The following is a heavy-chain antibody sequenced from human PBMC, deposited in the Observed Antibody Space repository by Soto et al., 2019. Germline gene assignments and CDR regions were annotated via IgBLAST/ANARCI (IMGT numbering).Heavy chain of an antibody. Sequence: HVQLVQSGGELKKPGASVKVSCNTSGYTFNTYFITWVRQAPGQGLEWMGWISPHNGNTNYAEKFQGRVTMTADTITKTGYTELRNLRFDDTAVYYCARDTGNSFDYWGQGTPVTVSS. V-gene: IGHV1-18*01. CDR2: ISPHNGNT. J-gene: IGHJ4*02. CDR3: ARDTGNSFDY. CDR1: GYTFNTYF.